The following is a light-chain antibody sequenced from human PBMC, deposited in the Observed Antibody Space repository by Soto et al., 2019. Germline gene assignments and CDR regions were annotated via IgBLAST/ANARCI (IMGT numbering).Light chain of an antibody. Sequence: EIVLSQSPATLSLSPGERATLSCRASQSISSFLVWYQQKPGQAPRLLIYGASNRATGIPARFSGSGSGTDFTLTISRLEPEDFAVYYCQQYGSSPRPFRQGTKVDVK. CDR3: QQYGSSPRP. CDR2: GAS. CDR1: QSISSF. J-gene: IGKJ1*01. V-gene: IGKV3-20*01.